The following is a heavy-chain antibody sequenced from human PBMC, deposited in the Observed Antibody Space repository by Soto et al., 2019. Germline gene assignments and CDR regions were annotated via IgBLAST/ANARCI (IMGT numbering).Heavy chain of an antibody. Sequence: PGGSLRLSCAVSAFTFSTYGMHWVRQAPGKGLEWVAFISYDGNNKYYGDSVKGRFIISRVNSKSTLYLQMNSLRAEDTAVYYCAKGERSCSIINCFSFDYWGLGTLVTVSS. D-gene: IGHD2-2*01. CDR1: AFTFSTYG. V-gene: IGHV3-30*18. J-gene: IGHJ4*02. CDR2: ISYDGNNK. CDR3: AKGERSCSIINCFSFDY.